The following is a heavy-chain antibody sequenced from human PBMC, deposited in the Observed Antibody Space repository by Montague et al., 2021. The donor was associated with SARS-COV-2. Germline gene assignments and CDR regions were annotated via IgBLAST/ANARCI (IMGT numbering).Heavy chain of an antibody. Sequence: TLSLTCAVSGVSISSGTYYWSWIRQPAGKGLEWIGRVYTSGSTIYNPSLGSRATLSVDTSKNQFSLKLRSVTAADTAVYFCATKGVSGERWFDPWGQGTLVAVPS. V-gene: IGHV4-61*02. CDR1: GVSISSGTYY. CDR2: VYTSGST. CDR3: ATKGVSGERWFDP. D-gene: IGHD7-27*01. J-gene: IGHJ5*02.